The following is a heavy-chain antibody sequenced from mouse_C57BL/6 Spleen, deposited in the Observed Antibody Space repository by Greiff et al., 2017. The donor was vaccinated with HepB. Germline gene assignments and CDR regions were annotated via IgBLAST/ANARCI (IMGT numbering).Heavy chain of an antibody. Sequence: EVKLMESGPGLVKPSQSLSLTCSVTGYSITSGYYWNWIRQFPGNKLEWMGYISYDGSNNYNPSLKNRISITRDTSKNQFFLKLNSVTTEDTATYYCAREPPFYAMDYWGQGTSVTVSS. V-gene: IGHV3-6*01. CDR1: GYSITSGYY. J-gene: IGHJ4*01. CDR2: ISYDGSN. CDR3: AREPPFYAMDY.